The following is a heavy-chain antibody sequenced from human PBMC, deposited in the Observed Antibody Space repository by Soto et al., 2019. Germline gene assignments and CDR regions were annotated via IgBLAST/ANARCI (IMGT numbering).Heavy chain of an antibody. D-gene: IGHD3-22*01. CDR3: TRDNYDSSGYYPGYFDY. CDR2: IRSKAYGGTT. Sequence: GGSLRFSCTASGFTFGDYAMSLFRQAPGKGLEWVGFIRSKAYGGTTEYAASVKGRFTISRDDSKSIAYLQMNSLKTEDTAVYYCTRDNYDSSGYYPGYFDYWGQGTLVTVSS. J-gene: IGHJ4*02. CDR1: GFTFGDYA. V-gene: IGHV3-49*03.